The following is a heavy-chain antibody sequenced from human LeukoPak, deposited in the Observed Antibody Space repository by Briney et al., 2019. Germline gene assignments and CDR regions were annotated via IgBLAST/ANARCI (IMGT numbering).Heavy chain of an antibody. CDR3: ARDTDYGGHCPDY. Sequence: ASVKVSCKASGYTFTGYYMQWVRQAPGQGLEWMGWINPNSGGTKFAQKFQGRVTMTRDTSINTAYMELSSLRSDDTAVYYCARDTDYGGHCPDYWGQGTLVTVSS. CDR1: GYTFTGYY. CDR2: INPNSGGT. D-gene: IGHD4-23*01. J-gene: IGHJ4*02. V-gene: IGHV1-2*02.